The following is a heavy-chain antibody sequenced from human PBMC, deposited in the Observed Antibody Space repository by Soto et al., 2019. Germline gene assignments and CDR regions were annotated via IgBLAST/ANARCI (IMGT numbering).Heavy chain of an antibody. CDR1: GGSISSSSYY. J-gene: IGHJ3*02. CDR3: ARRRPYSSGWYGAFDI. Sequence: SETLSLTCTVSGGSISSSSYYWGWIRQPPGKGLELIGSIYYSGSIYYNPSLKSRVTISVDTSKNQFSLKLSSVTAADTAVYYCARRRPYSSGWYGAFDIWGQGTMVTVSS. CDR2: IYYSGSI. D-gene: IGHD6-19*01. V-gene: IGHV4-39*01.